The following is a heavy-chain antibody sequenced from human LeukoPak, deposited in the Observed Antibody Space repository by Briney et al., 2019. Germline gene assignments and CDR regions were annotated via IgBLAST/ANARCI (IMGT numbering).Heavy chain of an antibody. J-gene: IGHJ4*02. CDR2: ISGRGVST. V-gene: IGHV3-23*01. CDR1: GFTFSSYA. D-gene: IGHD3-10*01. Sequence: GGSLRPSCAASGFTFSSYAMTWVRQASGKGLEWVSAISGRGVSTYYADSVKGRFTISRDNSRNTLFLQMNSLRADDTAVYYCANLLSTNSGSGSPFENWGQGTLVTVSS. CDR3: ANLLSTNSGSGSPFEN.